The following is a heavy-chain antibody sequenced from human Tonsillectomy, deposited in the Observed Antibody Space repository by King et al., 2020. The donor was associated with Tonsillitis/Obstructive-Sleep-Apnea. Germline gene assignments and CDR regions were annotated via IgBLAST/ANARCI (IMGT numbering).Heavy chain of an antibody. CDR1: GFTFGDYA. CDR3: TRGPAKGGDPSKYSFFDY. V-gene: IGHV3-49*04. Sequence: VQLVESGGGLVQSGRSLRLSCTASGFTFGDYAMSWVRQAPGEGLEWVGFIRSKAYGGTTEYAASVKGTFTISRDDSKSIAYLQMNSLKTEDTAVYYCTRGPAKGGDPSKYSFFDYWGQGALVTVSS. D-gene: IGHD2-21*02. J-gene: IGHJ4*02. CDR2: IRSKAYGGTT.